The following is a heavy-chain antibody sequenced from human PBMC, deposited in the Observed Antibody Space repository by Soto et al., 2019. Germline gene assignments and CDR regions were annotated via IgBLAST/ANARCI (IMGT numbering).Heavy chain of an antibody. CDR2: LSGSGSGT. D-gene: IGHD1-26*01. J-gene: IGHJ2*01. V-gene: IGHV3-23*01. CDR3: ARGVGATRYFDL. Sequence: EVQLLESGGGLVQPGGSLRLSCAASGFTFSNYAMSWVRQAPGKGLEWVSSLSGSGSGTYYADSVKGRFTISRDNSKNMLFLQMNSLRAEDTAVYDCARGVGATRYFDLWGRGTLVTVSS. CDR1: GFTFSNYA.